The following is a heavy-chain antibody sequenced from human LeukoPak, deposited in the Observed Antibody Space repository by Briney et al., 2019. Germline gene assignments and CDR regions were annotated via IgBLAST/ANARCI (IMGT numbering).Heavy chain of an antibody. CDR2: IFYSGTT. Sequence: PSETLSLTCSVSGGSISSKNDYWGWIRQPPGTGLEWIGNIFYSGTTFYNPSLKNRVTISVDTSKNHFSLNLSSATAADTAVYYCARGRSWSRFFDYWGQGTLVAVSS. CDR1: GGSISSKNDY. CDR3: ARGRSWSRFFDY. D-gene: IGHD6-13*01. J-gene: IGHJ4*02. V-gene: IGHV4-39*02.